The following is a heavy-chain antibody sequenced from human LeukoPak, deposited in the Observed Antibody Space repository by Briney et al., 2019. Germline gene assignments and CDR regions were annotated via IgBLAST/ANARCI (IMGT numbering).Heavy chain of an antibody. CDR3: ARVAFSGRGFDP. Sequence: SETLSLTCTVSGDSISGFYWSWIRQPPGKGLEWIGYIYYSGSTNYNPSLKSRVTMSIDTSKNQFSLKLSSVTAADTAVYYCARVAFSGRGFDPWGQGTLVTVSS. CDR2: IYYSGST. V-gene: IGHV4-59*01. D-gene: IGHD2/OR15-2a*01. J-gene: IGHJ5*02. CDR1: GDSISGFY.